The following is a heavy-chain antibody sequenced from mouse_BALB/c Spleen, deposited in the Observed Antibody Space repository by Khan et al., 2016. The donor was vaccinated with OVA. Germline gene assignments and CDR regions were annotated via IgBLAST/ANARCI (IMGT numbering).Heavy chain of an antibody. V-gene: IGHV2-2*02. CDR1: GFSLTNYS. CDR3: VRRGYDYGRGALFAY. J-gene: IGHJ3*01. CDR2: IWSAGST. Sequence: QVQLKESGPGLVQPSQSLSITCTVSGFSLTNYSVHWVRQSPGKGLEWLGVIWSAGSTDYNAAFISRLTLRKDNSRSQVFFKMNSLQPTDTAIYYCVRRGYDYGRGALFAYWGQGTLVTVSA. D-gene: IGHD2-4*01.